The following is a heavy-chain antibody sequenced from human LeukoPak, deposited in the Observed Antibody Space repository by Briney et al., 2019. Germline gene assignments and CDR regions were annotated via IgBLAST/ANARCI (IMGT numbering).Heavy chain of an antibody. V-gene: IGHV4-61*02. CDR2: IYTSGST. Sequence: SETLSLTCTVSGGSISSGTYYWSWIRQPAGKGLEWIGRIYTSGSTNYNPSLKSRVTISVDTSKNQFSLKLSSVTAADTAVYYCARDILTGYLYYMDVWGKGTTVTVSS. D-gene: IGHD3-9*01. CDR3: ARDILTGYLYYMDV. J-gene: IGHJ6*03. CDR1: GGSISSGTYY.